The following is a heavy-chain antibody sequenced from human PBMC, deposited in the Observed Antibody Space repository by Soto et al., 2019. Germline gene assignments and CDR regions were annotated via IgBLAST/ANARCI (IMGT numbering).Heavy chain of an antibody. Sequence: EVQLLESGGGLVQPGGSLRLSCAASGFSFSNYAMSWVRQAPGQGLEWVSAISNTGGITYYADSVKGRFTISRDNSRHTLYLQMHSLRAEDTATFYCAKESPTVTTGYFDYWGQGILITVSS. CDR3: AKESPTVTTGYFDY. CDR2: ISNTGGIT. D-gene: IGHD4-17*01. J-gene: IGHJ4*02. V-gene: IGHV3-23*01. CDR1: GFSFSNYA.